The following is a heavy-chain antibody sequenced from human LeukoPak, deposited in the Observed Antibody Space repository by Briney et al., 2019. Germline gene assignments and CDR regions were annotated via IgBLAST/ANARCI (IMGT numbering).Heavy chain of an antibody. Sequence: GGSLRLSCAASGFTFSSYAMSWVRQAPGKGLEWVSAISGSGGSTYYADSVKGRFTISRDNSKNTLYLQMNSLRAEDTAVYYCARSLIPLTGLGAFDVWGQGTVVTVSS. V-gene: IGHV3-23*01. J-gene: IGHJ3*01. D-gene: IGHD3-16*01. CDR3: ARSLIPLTGLGAFDV. CDR1: GFTFSSYA. CDR2: ISGSGGST.